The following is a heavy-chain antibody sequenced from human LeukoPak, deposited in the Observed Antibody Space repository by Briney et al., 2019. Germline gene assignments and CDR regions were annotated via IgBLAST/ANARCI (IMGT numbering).Heavy chain of an antibody. CDR2: IYYSGST. J-gene: IGHJ3*02. V-gene: IGHV4-30-4*01. D-gene: IGHD4-11*01. CDR3: ARDMTTVTYAFDI. Sequence: KPSETLSLTCTVSGGSISSGDYYWSWIRQPPGKGLEWIGYIYYSGSTYYNPSLKSRVTISVDTSKNQFSLKLSSVTAADTAVYYCARDMTTVTYAFDIWGQGTMVTVSS. CDR1: GGSISSGDYY.